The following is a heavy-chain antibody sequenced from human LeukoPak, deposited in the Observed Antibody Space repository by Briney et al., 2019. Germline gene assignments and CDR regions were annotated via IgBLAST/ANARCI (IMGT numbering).Heavy chain of an antibody. J-gene: IGHJ4*02. V-gene: IGHV3-7*01. CDR3: ARVSSLIAVAGTFDY. Sequence: GGSLRLSCAASGFTFSSYWMSWVRQAPGKGLEWVANIKQDGSEKYYVDSVKGRFTISRDNAKNPLYLQMNSLRAEDTAVYYCARVSSLIAVAGTFDYWGQGTLVTVSS. CDR2: IKQDGSEK. D-gene: IGHD6-19*01. CDR1: GFTFSSYW.